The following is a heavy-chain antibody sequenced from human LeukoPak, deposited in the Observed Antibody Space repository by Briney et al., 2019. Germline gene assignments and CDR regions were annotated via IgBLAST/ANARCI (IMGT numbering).Heavy chain of an antibody. J-gene: IGHJ5*02. CDR1: GYTFTSYG. CDR3: ARWECGGDCSLYNWFDP. Sequence: ASVKVSCKASGYTFTSYGISWVRQAPGQGLEWMGWISAYNGNTNYAQKLQGRVTTTTDTSTSTAYMELRSLRSDDTAVYYCARWECGGDCSLYNWFDPWGQGTLVTVSS. V-gene: IGHV1-18*01. CDR2: ISAYNGNT. D-gene: IGHD2-21*02.